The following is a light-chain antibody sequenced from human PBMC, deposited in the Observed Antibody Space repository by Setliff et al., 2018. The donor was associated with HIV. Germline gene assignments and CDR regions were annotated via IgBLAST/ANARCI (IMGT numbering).Light chain of an antibody. Sequence: SYELTQPPSVSVAPGKTAKITCGGNNIGGKSIHWYQQKPGQAPVLVIYYDSDRPSGIPERFSGSNSGNTATLTISRVEAGDEADSYCQVWDTSSDHPYVFGTGTKV. CDR3: QVWDTSSDHPYV. CDR1: NIGGKS. V-gene: IGLV3-21*04. J-gene: IGLJ1*01. CDR2: YDS.